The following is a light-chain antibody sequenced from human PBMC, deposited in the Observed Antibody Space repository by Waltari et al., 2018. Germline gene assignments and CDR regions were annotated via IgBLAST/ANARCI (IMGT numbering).Light chain of an antibody. CDR1: ESISTW. CDR2: KAS. Sequence: DIQMTQSPYTLSASAGDSVTITCRASESISTWLAWYQQKPGKAPNLLIYKASTLQTGVPSRFRGSGSGTEFTLTITSLQPDDFATYYCQEYKSFPGYTFGQGTKLEI. CDR3: QEYKSFPGYT. J-gene: IGKJ2*01. V-gene: IGKV1-5*03.